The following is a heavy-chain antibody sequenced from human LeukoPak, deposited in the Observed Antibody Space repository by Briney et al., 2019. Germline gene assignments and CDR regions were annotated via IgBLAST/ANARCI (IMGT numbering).Heavy chain of an antibody. V-gene: IGHV3-74*01. Sequence: GGSLRLSCAASGFTFSSYGMRWVRQAPGKGLVWVSRINSDGSSTNYADSVKGRFTISRDNAKNTLYLQMNSLRAEDTAVYYCARGRPVPAVAGTALDYWGQGTLVTVSS. CDR3: ARGRPVPAVAGTALDY. CDR1: GFTFSSYG. J-gene: IGHJ4*02. D-gene: IGHD6-19*01. CDR2: INSDGSST.